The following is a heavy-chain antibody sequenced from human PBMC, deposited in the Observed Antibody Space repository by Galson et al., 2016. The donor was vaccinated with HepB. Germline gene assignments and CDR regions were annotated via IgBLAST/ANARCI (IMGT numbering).Heavy chain of an antibody. Sequence: SETLSLTCALSGGSISDNNWWTWFRQPPGKGLEWVGEVSHSGNTKYKSSLEGRATISLEKSKKQVSLRLRSVTAADTAVYYCARSVSGDYSFGPDYWGQGTLVTVSS. CDR3: ARSVSGDYSFGPDY. CDR1: GGSISDNNW. J-gene: IGHJ4*02. CDR2: VSHSGNT. V-gene: IGHV4-4*02. D-gene: IGHD4-17*01.